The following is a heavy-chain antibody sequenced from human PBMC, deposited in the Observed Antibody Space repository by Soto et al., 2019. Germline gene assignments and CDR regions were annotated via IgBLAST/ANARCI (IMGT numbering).Heavy chain of an antibody. CDR2: IYYSGST. V-gene: IGHV4-39*01. J-gene: IGHJ4*02. CDR3: ASLGVEWLLSSRSMDY. Sequence: QLQLQESGPGLVKPSETLSLTCTVSGGSISSSSYYWGWIRQPPGKGLEWIGSIYYSGSTYYNPSLKSRVTISVDTSKNQFSLKLSSVPAADTAVYYCASLGVEWLLSSRSMDYWGQGTLVTVSS. CDR1: GGSISSSSYY. D-gene: IGHD3-3*01.